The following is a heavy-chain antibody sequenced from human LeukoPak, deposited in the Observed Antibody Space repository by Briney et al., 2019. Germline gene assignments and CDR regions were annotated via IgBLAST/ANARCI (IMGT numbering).Heavy chain of an antibody. CDR1: GFTFTNHD. J-gene: IGHJ4*02. CDR3: ASSPAYSSSWYAIDK. Sequence: GGSLRLSCAAPGFTFTNHDMHWVRQAAGKGLEWVSAIGTAGDTYYPGSVKGRFTISRENAKNSLYLQMNSLSAGDTAVYYCASSPAYSSSWYAIDKWGQGTLVTVSS. CDR2: IGTAGDT. V-gene: IGHV3-13*01. D-gene: IGHD6-13*01.